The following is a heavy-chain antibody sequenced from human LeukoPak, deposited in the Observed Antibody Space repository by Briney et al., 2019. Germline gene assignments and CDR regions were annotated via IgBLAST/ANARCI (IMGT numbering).Heavy chain of an antibody. Sequence: PGGSLRLSCAASGFTFTNYAMSWVRQTPGKGLEWVSGISGNTGSTHYADSVKGRFTISRDDAKNSLYLQMNSLRDEDTAVYYCARDHGYASDYWGQGTLVTVSS. D-gene: IGHD5-12*01. V-gene: IGHV3-23*01. J-gene: IGHJ4*02. CDR1: GFTFTNYA. CDR3: ARDHGYASDY. CDR2: ISGNTGST.